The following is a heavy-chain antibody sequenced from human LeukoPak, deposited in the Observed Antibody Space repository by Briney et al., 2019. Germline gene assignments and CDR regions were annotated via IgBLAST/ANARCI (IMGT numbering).Heavy chain of an antibody. J-gene: IGHJ4*02. CDR1: GYTFTSYG. CDR2: IIPIFGTA. V-gene: IGHV1-69*06. D-gene: IGHD2-15*01. Sequence: VASVKVSCKASGYTFTSYGISWVRQAPGQGLEWMGGIIPIFGTANYAQKSQGRVTITADKSTSTAYMELSSLRSEDTAVYYCARTPSFLGYCSGGSCYNWGQGTLVTVSS. CDR3: ARTPSFLGYCSGGSCYN.